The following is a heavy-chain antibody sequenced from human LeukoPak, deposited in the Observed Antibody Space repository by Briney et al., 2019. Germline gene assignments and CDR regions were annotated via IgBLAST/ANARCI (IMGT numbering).Heavy chain of an antibody. CDR1: GGSISSSSYY. Sequence: SETLSLTCTVSGGSISSSSYYWGWIRQPPGKGLEWIGSIYYSGSTYYNPSLKSRVTISVDTSKNQFSLKLSPVTAADTAMYYCARDITNFDWLLSGFDYWGQGTLVTVSS. J-gene: IGHJ4*02. V-gene: IGHV4-39*02. CDR2: IYYSGST. D-gene: IGHD3-9*01. CDR3: ARDITNFDWLLSGFDY.